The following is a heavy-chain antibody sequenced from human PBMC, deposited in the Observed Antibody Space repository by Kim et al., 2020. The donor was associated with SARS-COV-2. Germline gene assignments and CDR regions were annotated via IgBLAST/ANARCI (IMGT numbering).Heavy chain of an antibody. CDR3: ARAPGRYGDNTLFDYYYYGMDA. D-gene: IGHD4-17*01. Sequence: ASVKVSCKTSGYTFSSYGISWVRQAPGQGLEWMGWINSYNGNTYYAQKSQGRVTMTTEASTSTVYMELRSLRSDDTALYYCARAPGRYGDNTLFDYYYYGMDAWGQGTTVTLSS. V-gene: IGHV1-18*04. CDR1: GYTFSSYG. J-gene: IGHJ6*02. CDR2: INSYNGNT.